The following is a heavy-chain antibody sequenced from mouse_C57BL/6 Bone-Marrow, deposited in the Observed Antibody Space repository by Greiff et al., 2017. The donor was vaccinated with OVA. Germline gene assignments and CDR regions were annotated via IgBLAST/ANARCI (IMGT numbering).Heavy chain of an antibody. CDR1: GYSITSGYF. V-gene: IGHV3-6*01. D-gene: IGHD2-4*01. J-gene: IGHJ2*01. Sequence: DVKLQESGPGLVKPSQSLSLTCSVSGYSITSGYFWYLIRQLPGNQLEWVGFISYDGSTNYNTSLKNRISITRDTSKNQFFLKLNSVTTEDTATYYCASDRYDYDGYYCDYWGQGTTLTVSS. CDR2: ISYDGST. CDR3: ASDRYDYDGYYCDY.